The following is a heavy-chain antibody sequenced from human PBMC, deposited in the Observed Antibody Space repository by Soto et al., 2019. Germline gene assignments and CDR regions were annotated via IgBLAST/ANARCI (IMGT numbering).Heavy chain of an antibody. Sequence: QVQLVESGGGVVQPGRSLRLSCAASGFTFSSYGMHWVRPAPGKGLEWVAVISYDGSNKYYADSVKARFTISRDNSKDTLYLQMNSLRAEDTAVYYCAKEHSGYDYSFYYWGQGTLVTVSS. CDR1: GFTFSSYG. CDR2: ISYDGSNK. D-gene: IGHD5-12*01. J-gene: IGHJ4*02. V-gene: IGHV3-30*18. CDR3: AKEHSGYDYSFYY.